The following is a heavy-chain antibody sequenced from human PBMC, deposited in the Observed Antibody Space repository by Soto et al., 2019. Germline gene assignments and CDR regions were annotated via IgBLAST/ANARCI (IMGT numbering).Heavy chain of an antibody. CDR1: GFTFSSYA. CDR2: ISGSGGST. J-gene: IGHJ4*02. D-gene: IGHD3-3*01. V-gene: IGHV3-23*01. CDR3: AKLGYDFWSGFSNY. Sequence: PGGSLRLSCAASGFTFSSYAMSWVRQAPGKGLEWVSAISGSGGSTYYADSVKGRFTISRDNSKNTLYLQMNSLRAEDTAVYYCAKLGYDFWSGFSNYWGQGTLVTVSS.